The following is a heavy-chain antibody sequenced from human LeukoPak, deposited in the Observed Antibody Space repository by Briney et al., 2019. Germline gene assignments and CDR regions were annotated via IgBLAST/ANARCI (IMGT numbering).Heavy chain of an antibody. D-gene: IGHD6-13*01. Sequence: PSETLSLTCTVSGGSISSSSYYWGWIRQPPGKGLEWIGSIYYSGSTYYNPSLKSRVTISVDTSKNQFSLKLSSVTAADTAVYYCATREPIAAAGTRDYWGQGTLVTVSS. CDR2: IYYSGST. CDR3: ATREPIAAAGTRDY. J-gene: IGHJ4*02. CDR1: GGSISSSSYY. V-gene: IGHV4-39*07.